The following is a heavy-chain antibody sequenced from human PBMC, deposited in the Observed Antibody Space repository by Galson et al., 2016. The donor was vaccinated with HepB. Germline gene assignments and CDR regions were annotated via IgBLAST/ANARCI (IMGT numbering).Heavy chain of an antibody. CDR2: IYRAGAT. V-gene: IGHV3-53*01. Sequence: SLRLSCAASGFIVDGNYMGWVRQVPGKGLEWVSVIYRAGATYYGDSVKGRFTLSRDKSENTLSLQMTSLRGDDTAVYYCVRASLSTRGFYYFDYWGQGALVTVSS. CDR3: VRASLSTRGFYYFDY. D-gene: IGHD2/OR15-2a*01. J-gene: IGHJ4*02. CDR1: GFIVDGNY.